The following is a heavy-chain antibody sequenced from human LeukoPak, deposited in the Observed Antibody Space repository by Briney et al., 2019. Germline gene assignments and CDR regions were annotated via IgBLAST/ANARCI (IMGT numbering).Heavy chain of an antibody. D-gene: IGHD3-9*01. CDR3: ARVTGYMIEDYFDY. V-gene: IGHV4-39*07. CDR1: GGYISSSSYY. Sequence: SETLSLTCTVSGGYISSSSYYWGWIRQPPGKGLEWIGSIYYSGSTYYNPSLKSRDTISVDTSKNQFSLKLRSVTAADTAVHYCARVTGYMIEDYFDYWGQGILVTVSS. CDR2: IYYSGST. J-gene: IGHJ4*02.